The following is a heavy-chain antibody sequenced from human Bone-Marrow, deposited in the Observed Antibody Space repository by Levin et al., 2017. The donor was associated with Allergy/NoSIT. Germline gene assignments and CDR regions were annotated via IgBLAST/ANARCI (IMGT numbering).Heavy chain of an antibody. Sequence: GESLKISCAASGFTFSSYGMHWVRQAPGKGLEWVAVISYDGSNKYYADSVKGRFTISRDNSKNTLYLQMNSLRAEDTAVYYCAKDLPGGLQSGAFDIWGQGTMVTVSS. CDR1: GFTFSSYG. CDR3: AKDLPGGLQSGAFDI. D-gene: IGHD2-2*01. CDR2: ISYDGSNK. J-gene: IGHJ3*02. V-gene: IGHV3-30*18.